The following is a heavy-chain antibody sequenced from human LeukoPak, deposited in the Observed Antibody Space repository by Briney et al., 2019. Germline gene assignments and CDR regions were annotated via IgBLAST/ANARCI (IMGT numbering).Heavy chain of an antibody. V-gene: IGHV1-18*01. Sequence: GASVKVSCRASGYTFTSYGISWVRQAPGQGLEWMGWISAYNGNTNYAQKLQGRVTMTTDTSTSTAYMELRSLRSEDTAVYYCARGRIAAAGTRGTDYWGQGTLVTVSS. CDR3: ARGRIAAAGTRGTDY. J-gene: IGHJ4*02. D-gene: IGHD6-13*01. CDR1: GYTFTSYG. CDR2: ISAYNGNT.